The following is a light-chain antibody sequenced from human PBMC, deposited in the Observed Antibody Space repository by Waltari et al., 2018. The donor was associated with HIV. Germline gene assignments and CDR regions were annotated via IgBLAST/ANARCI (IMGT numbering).Light chain of an antibody. V-gene: IGLV1-40*01. CDR2: ANI. J-gene: IGLJ2*01. Sequence: QSLLTQPPSVSAAPGQQVTISCTGSPSNIRAASPVHWYPQVPGTAPKLLISANINRPSGVPDRFSGSKSGTSASLAITGLQAEDEADYYCQSYDSSLSGVVFGGGTKLTVL. CDR3: QSYDSSLSGVV. CDR1: PSNIRAASP.